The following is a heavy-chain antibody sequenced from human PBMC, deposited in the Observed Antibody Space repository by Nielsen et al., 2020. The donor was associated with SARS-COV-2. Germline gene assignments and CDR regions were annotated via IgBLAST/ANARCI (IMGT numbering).Heavy chain of an antibody. J-gene: IGHJ4*02. CDR1: GFDFSRHS. V-gene: IGHV3-30*04. D-gene: IGHD7-27*01. CDR2: IVYHGGDT. CDR3: SRLSVGTYFDN. Sequence: GGSLRLSCIGSGFDFSRHSMAWVRQAPGKGLEWLALIVYHGGDTYYADSVEGRFTISRDNSRNTLYLQMDSLTAEDTAFYYCSRLSVGTYFDNWGPGTLVTVSS.